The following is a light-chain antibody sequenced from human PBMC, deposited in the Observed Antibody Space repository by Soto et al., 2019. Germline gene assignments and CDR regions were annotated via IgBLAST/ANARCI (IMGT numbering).Light chain of an antibody. CDR1: NIGGKN. V-gene: IGLV3-21*02. Sequence: SYELTQPPSVSVAPGQTATVSCGGNNIGGKNVHWYQQKPGQAPVLVVDDDSDRPSGIPERFSGSNSGNTATLTISRVEAGDEADYCHVWDSSSEHVFGTGTKVTVL. CDR3: HVWDSSSEHV. CDR2: DDS. J-gene: IGLJ1*01.